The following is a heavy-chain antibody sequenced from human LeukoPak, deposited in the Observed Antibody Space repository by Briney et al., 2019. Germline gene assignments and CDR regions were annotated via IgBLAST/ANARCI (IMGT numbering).Heavy chain of an antibody. CDR1: GFTLSSYS. CDR2: ISSSSSYI. Sequence: GGSLRLSCAASGFTLSSYSMNWVRQAPGKGLEWVSSISSSSSYIYYADSVKGLFTISRDNAKNSLYLQMNSLRAEDTAVYYCARSSMYYYDSSGYGGPGYYMDVWGKGTTVTVSS. D-gene: IGHD3-22*01. CDR3: ARSSMYYYDSSGYGGPGYYMDV. V-gene: IGHV3-21*01. J-gene: IGHJ6*03.